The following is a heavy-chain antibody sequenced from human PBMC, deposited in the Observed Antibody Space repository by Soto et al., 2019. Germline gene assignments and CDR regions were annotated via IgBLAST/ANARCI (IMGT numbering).Heavy chain of an antibody. CDR1: GYSFTSYW. J-gene: IGHJ6*02. CDR2: IDPSDSYT. V-gene: IGHV5-10-1*01. CDR3: ARRSYYYYYGMDV. Sequence: PGESLKISCNGSGYSFTSYWISWVRQMPGKGLEWMGRIDPSDSYTDYSPSFQGHVTISADKSISTAYLQWSSLKASDTAMYYCARRSYYYYYGMDVWGQGTKVTVSS. D-gene: IGHD1-26*01.